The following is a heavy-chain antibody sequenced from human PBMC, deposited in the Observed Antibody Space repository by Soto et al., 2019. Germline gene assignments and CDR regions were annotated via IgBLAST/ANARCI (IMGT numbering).Heavy chain of an antibody. D-gene: IGHD1-26*01. V-gene: IGHV4-39*01. CDR2: IYYSGST. J-gene: IGHJ3*02. CDR3: ARPTSAGWDEDAFDI. CDR1: GGSISSSSYY. Sequence: PSETLSLTCTVSGGSISSSSYYWGWIRQPPGKGLEWIGSIYYSGSTYYNPSLKSRVTISVDTSKNQFSLKLSSVTAADTAVYYCARPTSAGWDEDAFDIWGQGTMVTVSS.